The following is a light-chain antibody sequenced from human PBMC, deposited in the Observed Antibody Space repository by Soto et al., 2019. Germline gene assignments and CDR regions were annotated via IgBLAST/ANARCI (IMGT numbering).Light chain of an antibody. Sequence: QSVLTQPPSVSGAPGQRVTISCTGSSSNIVAIYDVHWYQQLPGTAPKLLIYGNTNRPSGVPDRFSGSKSGTSASLAITGLRAEDEADYYCQSYDSSLSGWVFGAGTKLTVL. CDR2: GNT. CDR3: QSYDSSLSGWV. J-gene: IGLJ3*02. CDR1: SSNIVAIYD. V-gene: IGLV1-40*01.